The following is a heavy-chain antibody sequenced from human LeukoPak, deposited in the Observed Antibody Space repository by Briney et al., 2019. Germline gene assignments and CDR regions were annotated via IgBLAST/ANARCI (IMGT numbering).Heavy chain of an antibody. CDR3: ARGNYGSGSYSYYYYGMDV. Sequence: GGSLRLSCAASGFTFSSYAMSRVRQAPGKGPEWVSAISGSGGSTYYADSVKGRFTISRDNSKNTLYLQMNSLRAEDTAVYYCARGNYGSGSYSYYYYGMDVWGQGTTVTVSS. D-gene: IGHD3-10*01. CDR1: GFTFSSYA. J-gene: IGHJ6*02. CDR2: ISGSGGST. V-gene: IGHV3-23*01.